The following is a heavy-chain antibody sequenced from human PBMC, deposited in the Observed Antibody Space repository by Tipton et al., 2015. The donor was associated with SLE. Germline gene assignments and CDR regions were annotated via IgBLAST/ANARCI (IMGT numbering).Heavy chain of an antibody. V-gene: IGHV4-61*09. CDR1: GGSISSGSYY. CDR3: ARTEEGYCSGGSCYGY. J-gene: IGHJ4*02. Sequence: LRLSCTVSGGSISSGSYYWSWIRQPAGKGLEWIGHIYTSGSTNYNPSLKSRVTISVDTSKNQFSLKLSSVTAADTAVYYCARTEEGYCSGGSCYGYWGQGTLVTVSS. CDR2: IYTSGST. D-gene: IGHD2-15*01.